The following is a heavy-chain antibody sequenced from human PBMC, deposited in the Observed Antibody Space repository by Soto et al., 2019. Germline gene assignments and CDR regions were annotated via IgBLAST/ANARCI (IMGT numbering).Heavy chain of an antibody. Sequence: TLSLTCAISGDSVSSNSAAWNWIRLSPSRGLEWLARTYYRSRWYNDYAVSVRSRITVNPDTSKNQFSLQLTSVTPEDTAVFYCAGPTSHQRYYMDVWGKGTTVTVPS. CDR2: TYYRSRWYN. D-gene: IGHD1-26*01. V-gene: IGHV6-1*01. J-gene: IGHJ6*03. CDR1: GDSVSSNSAA. CDR3: AGPTSHQRYYMDV.